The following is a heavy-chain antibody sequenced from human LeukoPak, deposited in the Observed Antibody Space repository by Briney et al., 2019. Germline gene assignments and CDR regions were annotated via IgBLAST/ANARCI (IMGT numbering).Heavy chain of an antibody. V-gene: IGHV1-2*02. CDR2: INPNSGGT. CDR3: ARGTGTADAFDI. D-gene: IGHD1-14*01. J-gene: IGHJ3*02. CDR1: GYTFTGYY. Sequence: GASVKVSCKASGYTFTGYYMHWVRQAPGQGLEWMGWINPNSGGTNYAQKFQGRVTMTRDTSISTAYMELSSLRSQDTAVYYCARGTGTADAFDIWGQGTMVTVSS.